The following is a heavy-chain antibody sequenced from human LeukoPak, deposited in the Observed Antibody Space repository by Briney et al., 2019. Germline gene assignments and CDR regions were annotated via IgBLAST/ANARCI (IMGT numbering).Heavy chain of an antibody. V-gene: IGHV4-61*02. CDR2: IYSSGST. D-gene: IGHD3-10*01. CDR3: ARDRGFMVRGSRRGYDDYYYYMDV. CDR1: GGSISSGSYY. Sequence: SETLSLTCTVSGGSISSGSYYWSWIRQPAGKGLEWIGRIYSSGSTNYNPSLKSRVTISVDTSKNQFSLKLSSVTAADTAVYYCARDRGFMVRGSRRGYDDYYYYMDVWGKGTTVTVSS. J-gene: IGHJ6*03.